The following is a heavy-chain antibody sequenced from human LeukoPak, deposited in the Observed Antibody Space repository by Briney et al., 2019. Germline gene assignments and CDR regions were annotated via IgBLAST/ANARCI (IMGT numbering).Heavy chain of an antibody. D-gene: IGHD3-16*02. V-gene: IGHV4-30-2*01. CDR3: ARGFGGVIVIPYYFDY. Sequence: SQTLSLTCAVSGGAISSGGYSWSWIRQPPGKGLGWIGSIYHSGSTYYNPSLKSRVTISVDRSKNQFSLKLSSVTAADTAVYYCARGFGGVIVIPYYFDYWGQGTLVTVSS. CDR2: IYHSGST. J-gene: IGHJ4*02. CDR1: GGAISSGGYS.